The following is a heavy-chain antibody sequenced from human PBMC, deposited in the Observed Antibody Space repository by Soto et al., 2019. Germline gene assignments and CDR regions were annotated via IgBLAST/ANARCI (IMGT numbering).Heavy chain of an antibody. CDR2: IYYSGST. Sequence: SETLSLTCTVSGGSISSGGYYWSWIRQHPGKGLEWIGYIYYSGSTYYNPSLKSRVTISVDTSKNQFSLKLSSVTAADTAVYYCARGPFYDILTFFDYWGQGTLVTVSS. CDR1: GGSISSGGYY. D-gene: IGHD3-9*01. CDR3: ARGPFYDILTFFDY. J-gene: IGHJ4*02. V-gene: IGHV4-31*03.